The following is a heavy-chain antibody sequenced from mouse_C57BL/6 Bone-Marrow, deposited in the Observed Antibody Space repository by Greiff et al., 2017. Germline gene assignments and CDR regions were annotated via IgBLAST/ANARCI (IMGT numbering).Heavy chain of an antibody. CDR1: GFNIKDYY. J-gene: IGHJ3*01. CDR3: ASPIYYGYEGFAY. V-gene: IGHV14-2*01. D-gene: IGHD2-2*01. CDR2: IDPEDGDT. Sequence: EVQLQQSGAELVKPGASVKLSCTASGFNIKDYYMHWVKQRTEQGLEWIGRIDPEDGDTKYAPKFQGKATIPAATSSNTAYLLLSSLTSEDTAVYYCASPIYYGYEGFAYWGQGTLVTVSA.